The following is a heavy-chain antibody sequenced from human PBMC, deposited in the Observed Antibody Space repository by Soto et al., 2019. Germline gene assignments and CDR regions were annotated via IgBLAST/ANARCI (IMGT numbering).Heavy chain of an antibody. CDR3: TRSGSSPYYHGMDV. CDR1: GFTFSSYW. Sequence: GGSLRLSCAASGFTFSSYWMHWVRQAPGKGLVWVSRINSDGSNTNYADSVKGRFTISRDNAKNTLYLQMNSLRAEDTAVYYCTRSGSSPYYHGMDVWGQGTTVTVSS. V-gene: IGHV3-74*01. J-gene: IGHJ6*02. D-gene: IGHD6-6*01. CDR2: INSDGSNT.